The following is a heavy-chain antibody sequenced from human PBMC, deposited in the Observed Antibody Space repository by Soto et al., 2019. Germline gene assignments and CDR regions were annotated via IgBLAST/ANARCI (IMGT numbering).Heavy chain of an antibody. V-gene: IGHV4-38-2*01. CDR3: ARTYYDSSGYRTRGWFDP. CDR2: INHSGVT. D-gene: IGHD3-22*01. Sequence: PSETLSLTCAVSGYSINSGYYWGWIRQPPGKGLEWIGSINHSGVTYYNPSLKSRVTISVDTSKNQFSLKLSSVTAADTAVYYCARTYYDSSGYRTRGWFDPWGQGTLVTVSS. J-gene: IGHJ5*02. CDR1: GYSINSGYY.